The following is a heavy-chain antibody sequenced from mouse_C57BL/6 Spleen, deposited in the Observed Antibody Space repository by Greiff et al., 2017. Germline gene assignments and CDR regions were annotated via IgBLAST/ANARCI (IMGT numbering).Heavy chain of an antibody. CDR3: ARRGTTVVATEYFDV. CDR1: GYSFTGYY. CDR2: IYPYTGVS. D-gene: IGHD1-1*01. J-gene: IGHJ1*03. Sequence: EVQLQQSGPELVKPGASVKISCKASGYSFTGYYMHWVKQSHGTILDWIGYIYPYTGVSSYNQKFKGKATLTVDKSSSTAYMELRSLTSEDSAVYYCARRGTTVVATEYFDVWGTGTTVTVSS. V-gene: IGHV1-31*01.